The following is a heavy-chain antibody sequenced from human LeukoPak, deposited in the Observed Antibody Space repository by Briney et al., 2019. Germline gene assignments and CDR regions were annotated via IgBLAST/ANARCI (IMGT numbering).Heavy chain of an antibody. V-gene: IGHV3-30*04. CDR2: ISYDGSNK. J-gene: IGHJ4*02. D-gene: IGHD3-10*01. CDR3: AKEWYVGSPPDH. Sequence: GRSLRLSCAASGFTFSSYAMHWVRQAPGKGLEWVAVISYDGSNKYYADSVKGRFTISRDNSRNTLYLQMNSLRPEDTALYYCAKEWYVGSPPDHWGQGTQVTVSS. CDR1: GFTFSSYA.